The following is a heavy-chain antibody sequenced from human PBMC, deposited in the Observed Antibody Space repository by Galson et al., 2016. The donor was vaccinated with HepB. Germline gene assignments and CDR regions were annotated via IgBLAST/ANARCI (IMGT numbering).Heavy chain of an antibody. Sequence: QSGAEVKKPGESLKISCKGSGYSFTSYWIAWVRQMPGKGLEWMGIIYPGDSDVRQRPPFQGHVTISADKSINTAYLQWGSLKASDTAIYYCARQTYSAFQFETMDVWGQGTTVTVSS. CDR2: IYPGDSDV. CDR1: GYSFTSYW. D-gene: IGHD5-12*01. V-gene: IGHV5-51*01. J-gene: IGHJ6*02. CDR3: ARQTYSAFQFETMDV.